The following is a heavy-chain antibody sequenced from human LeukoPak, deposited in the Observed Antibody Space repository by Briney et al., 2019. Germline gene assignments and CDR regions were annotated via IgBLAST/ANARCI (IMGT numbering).Heavy chain of an antibody. Sequence: GGSLRLSCAASGFTFSSYWMHWVRQAPGKGLVWVSRINSDGSSTSYADSVKGRFTISRDNSKNTLYLQMNSLRAEDTAVYYCATFGEQLAPDYWGQGTLVTVSS. CDR1: GFTFSSYW. D-gene: IGHD3-10*01. J-gene: IGHJ4*02. CDR2: INSDGSST. V-gene: IGHV3-74*01. CDR3: ATFGEQLAPDY.